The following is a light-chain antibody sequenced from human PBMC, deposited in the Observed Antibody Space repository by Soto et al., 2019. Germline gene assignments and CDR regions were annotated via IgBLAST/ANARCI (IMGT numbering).Light chain of an antibody. CDR2: GAS. CDR3: QQYGSSPPT. CDR1: RSVRSN. J-gene: IGKJ1*01. Sequence: EIVMTQSPATLSVSPGERVTLSCKASRSVRSNLAWYQQKPGQAPRLLISGASTRATGITDRFSGSGSGTDFTLTINRLEPEDFALYYCQQYGSSPPTFGQGTKVDIK. V-gene: IGKV3-20*01.